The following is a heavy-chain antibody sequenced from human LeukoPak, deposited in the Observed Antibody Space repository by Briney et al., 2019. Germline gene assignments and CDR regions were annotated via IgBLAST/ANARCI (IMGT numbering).Heavy chain of an antibody. V-gene: IGHV3-21*05. J-gene: IGHJ4*02. Sequence: GGSLRLSCAASGFTFSSYWMSWVRQAPGKGLEWVSYISSSGSYIYYADSVKGRFTISRDNAKNSLYLQMNSLRAEDTAVYYCARDRETRVIIDSNDYWGQGTLVTVSS. CDR1: GFTFSSYW. CDR3: ARDRETRVIIDSNDY. CDR2: ISSSGSYI. D-gene: IGHD3-10*01.